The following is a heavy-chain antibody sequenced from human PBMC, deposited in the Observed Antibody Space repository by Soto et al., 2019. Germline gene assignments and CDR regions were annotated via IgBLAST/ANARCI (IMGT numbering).Heavy chain of an antibody. J-gene: IGHJ4*02. CDR1: GFSFSEYT. V-gene: IGHV3-21*06. CDR3: ARESEDLTSNFDY. CDR2: ISSTTNYI. Sequence: SGGSLRLSCVASGFSFSEYTLSWVRQAPGKGLEWVSSISSTTNYIYYGDSMKGRFTISRDNAKNSLYLEMNSLRAEDTAVYYCARESEDLTSNFDYWGQGTLVTVSS.